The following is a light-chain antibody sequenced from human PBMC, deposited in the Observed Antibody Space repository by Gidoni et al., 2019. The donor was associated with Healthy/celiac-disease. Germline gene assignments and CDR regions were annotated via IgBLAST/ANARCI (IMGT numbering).Light chain of an antibody. CDR2: KAS. CDR3: QQYNSYSRT. Sequence: DIQMTQPPSTLSASVGDRATITCRASQSISSWFAWYQQKPGKAPKLLIYKASSLESGVPSRFSGSGSGTEFTLTISSLQPDDFATYYCQQYNSYSRTFGQGTKVEIK. J-gene: IGKJ1*01. CDR1: QSISSW. V-gene: IGKV1-5*03.